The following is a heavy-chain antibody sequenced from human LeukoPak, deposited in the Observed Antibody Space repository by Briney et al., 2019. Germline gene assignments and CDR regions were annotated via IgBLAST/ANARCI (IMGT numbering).Heavy chain of an antibody. D-gene: IGHD1-14*01. J-gene: IGHJ4*02. CDR3: ARSNQADDY. V-gene: IGHV3-74*01. CDR1: GFTFSSYW. CDR2: INPGGSSI. Sequence: GGSLRLSCAASGFTFSSYWMHWVRQVPGKGLVWVARINPGGSSITYADSMKGRFTISRDNAKNTLYLQMDSLRAEDTGVYYCARSNQADDYWGQGTLVTVSS.